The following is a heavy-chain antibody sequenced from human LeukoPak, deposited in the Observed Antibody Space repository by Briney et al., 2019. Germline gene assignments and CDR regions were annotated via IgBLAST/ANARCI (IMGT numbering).Heavy chain of an antibody. CDR2: ISGSGAST. CDR1: GFTFSSFA. Sequence: GGSLRLSCAASGFTSGFTFSSFAMSWVRQAPGKGLEWVSGISGSGASTNYADSVKGRFTTSRDNSKNTVYLQINSLRAEDTAIYYCAKGYRGYSSAYLDYWSQGALVTVSS. V-gene: IGHV3-23*01. D-gene: IGHD6-19*01. J-gene: IGHJ4*02. CDR3: AKGYRGYSSAYLDY.